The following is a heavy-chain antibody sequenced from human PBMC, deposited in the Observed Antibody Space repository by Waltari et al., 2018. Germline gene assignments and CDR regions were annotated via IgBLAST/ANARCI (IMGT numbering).Heavy chain of an antibody. CDR1: GGTFSSYA. V-gene: IGHV1-69*04. CDR3: ARGAMAYCGGDCYGIYYFDY. D-gene: IGHD2-21*01. J-gene: IGHJ4*02. CDR2: IIPILGIA. Sequence: QVQLVQSGAEVKKHGSSVTVSCKASGGTFSSYALRWVRQAPGQGLGWMGGIIPILGIANYAQKFQGRVTITADESTSTAYMELSSLRSEDTAVYYCARGAMAYCGGDCYGIYYFDYWGQGTLVTVSS.